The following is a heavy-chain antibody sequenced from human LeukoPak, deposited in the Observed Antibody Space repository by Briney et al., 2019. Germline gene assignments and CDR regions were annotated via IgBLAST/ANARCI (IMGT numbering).Heavy chain of an antibody. Sequence: SSVKVSCKASGGTFSSYAISWVRQAPGQGLEWMGGIIPIFGTANYAQKFQGRVTITTDESTSTAYMELSSLRSEDTAVYYCARAADYYDSSGYPEYFQHWGQGTLVTVSS. V-gene: IGHV1-69*05. D-gene: IGHD3-22*01. CDR3: ARAADYYDSSGYPEYFQH. CDR1: GGTFSSYA. J-gene: IGHJ1*01. CDR2: IIPIFGTA.